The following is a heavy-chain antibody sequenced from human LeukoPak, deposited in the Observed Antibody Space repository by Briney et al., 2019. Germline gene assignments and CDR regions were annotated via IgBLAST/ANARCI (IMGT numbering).Heavy chain of an antibody. CDR2: ISGSGGST. Sequence: PGGSLRLSCAASGFTFSSYAMSWVRQAPGKGLEWVSAISGSGGSTYHADSVKGRFTISRDNSKNTLYLQMNSLRAEDTAVYYCAKEEGGYSYGYYVYWGQGTLVTVSS. CDR1: GFTFSSYA. CDR3: AKEEGGYSYGYYVY. D-gene: IGHD5-18*01. V-gene: IGHV3-23*01. J-gene: IGHJ4*02.